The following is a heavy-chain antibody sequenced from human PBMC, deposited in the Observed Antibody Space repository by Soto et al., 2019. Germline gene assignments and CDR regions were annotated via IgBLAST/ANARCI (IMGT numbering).Heavy chain of an antibody. Sequence: SETLSLTCAVSGASITSNFYYWGWIRRPPGKGPEWIGSIYFDGSTYYKSSLKSRVTISLDTSKNQFSLKLTSVTDADTAVYYCGKVLIGATRHTDFDSWGQGTLVTVSS. CDR3: GKVLIGATRHTDFDS. CDR1: GASITSNFYY. J-gene: IGHJ4*02. V-gene: IGHV4-39*01. CDR2: IYFDGST. D-gene: IGHD2-21*01.